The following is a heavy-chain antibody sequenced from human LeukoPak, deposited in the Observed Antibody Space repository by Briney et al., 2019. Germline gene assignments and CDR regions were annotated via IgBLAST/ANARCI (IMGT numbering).Heavy chain of an antibody. J-gene: IGHJ4*02. CDR2: IYYSGST. D-gene: IGHD2-2*01. V-gene: IGHV4-59*11. CDR3: ARDLTAAI. Sequence: SETLSLTCTVSGGSISSHYWSWIRQPPGEGLEWIGYIYYSGSTNYNPSLKSRVTISVDTSKNQFSLKLSSVTAADTAVYYCARDLTAAIWGQGTLVTVSS. CDR1: GGSISSHY.